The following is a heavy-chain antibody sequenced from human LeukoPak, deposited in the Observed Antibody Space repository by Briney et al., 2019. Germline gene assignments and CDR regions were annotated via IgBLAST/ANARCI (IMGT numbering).Heavy chain of an antibody. CDR1: GFTFSSHG. J-gene: IGHJ4*02. D-gene: IGHD3-10*01. CDR3: AEGSKYYFASGSYFPVY. CDR2: ISYDSNNI. V-gene: IGHV3-30*18. Sequence: PGRSLRLSCAASGFTFSSHGMNWVRQAPGKGLEGGAVISYDSNNIHYADSVKGRFTISRDNSNNTLYLQMNSLRAEDTAVYYCAEGSKYYFASGSYFPVYWGQGTQVIVSS.